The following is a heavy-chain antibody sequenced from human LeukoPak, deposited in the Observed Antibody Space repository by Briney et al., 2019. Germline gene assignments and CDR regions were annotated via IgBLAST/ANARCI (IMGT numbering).Heavy chain of an antibody. Sequence: PSETLSLTCTVSGGSISSYYWSWIRQPPGKGLEWIGYICTSGSTDYNPSLKSRVTISVDTSKNQFSLKLSSVTAADTAVYYCARLLTATDPYYDFWSGYSCWFDPWGQGTLVTVSS. D-gene: IGHD3-3*01. CDR1: GGSISSYY. V-gene: IGHV4-4*09. CDR3: ARLLTATDPYYDFWSGYSCWFDP. CDR2: ICTSGST. J-gene: IGHJ5*02.